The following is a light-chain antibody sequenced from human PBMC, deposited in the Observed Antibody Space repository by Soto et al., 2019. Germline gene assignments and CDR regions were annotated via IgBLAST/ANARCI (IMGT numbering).Light chain of an antibody. CDR2: RAS. CDR1: QSVSSN. V-gene: IGKV3-15*01. Sequence: EIVMTQSPATLSVSPGERATLSCRASQSVSSNVAWYQHRPGQAPRLLIYRASTRATGVPARFSGSGSGTEFTLTISSLQSEDFTVYSCLQYHNLWAFGQGTKVDIK. J-gene: IGKJ1*01. CDR3: LQYHNLWA.